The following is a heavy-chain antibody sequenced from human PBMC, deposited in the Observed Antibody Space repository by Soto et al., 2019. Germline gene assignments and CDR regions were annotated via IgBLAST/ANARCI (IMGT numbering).Heavy chain of an antibody. V-gene: IGHV3-30*18. Sequence: GGSLRLSCAASGFTFSSYGMHWVRQAPGKGLEWVAVISYDGSNKYYADSVKGRFTISRDNSKNTLYLQMNSLRAEDTAVYYCAKDDGSAGIVSPPDYWGQGTLVTVSS. CDR3: AKDDGSAGIVSPPDY. J-gene: IGHJ4*02. CDR2: ISYDGSNK. D-gene: IGHD3-10*01. CDR1: GFTFSSYG.